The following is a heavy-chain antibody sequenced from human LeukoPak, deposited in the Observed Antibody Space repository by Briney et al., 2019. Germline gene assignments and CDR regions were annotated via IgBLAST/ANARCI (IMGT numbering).Heavy chain of an antibody. J-gene: IGHJ6*02. V-gene: IGHV4-59*01. CDR1: GGTLSSYY. CDR2: IYYSGSP. Sequence: PSETLSLTCTVCGGTLSSYYWSWIRQPPGKGLEWIGYIYYSGSPNYNPSLKSRVTISVDTSKNQFSLKLSSVTAADTAVYYCARAESYYDFWSGPYYYYGMDVWGQGTTVTVSS. D-gene: IGHD3-3*01. CDR3: ARAESYYDFWSGPYYYYGMDV.